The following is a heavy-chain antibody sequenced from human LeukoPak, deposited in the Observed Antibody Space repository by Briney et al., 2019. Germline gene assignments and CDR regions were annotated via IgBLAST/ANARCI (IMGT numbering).Heavy chain of an antibody. CDR2: IYHSGST. CDR1: GGSIRGYY. J-gene: IGHJ5*02. D-gene: IGHD4-11*01. Sequence: PSETLSLTCNVSGGSIRGYYWGWIRQPPGKGLGWIGSIYHSGSTYYNPSLKSRVTISVDTSKNQFSLKLSSVTAADTAVYYCARDLPTNWFDPWGQGTLVTVSS. CDR3: ARDLPTNWFDP. V-gene: IGHV4-38-2*02.